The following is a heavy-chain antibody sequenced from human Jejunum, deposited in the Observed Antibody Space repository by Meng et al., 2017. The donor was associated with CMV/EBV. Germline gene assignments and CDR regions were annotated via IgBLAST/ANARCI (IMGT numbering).Heavy chain of an antibody. V-gene: IGHV3-7*01. D-gene: IGHD2/OR15-2a*01. CDR1: GFSFSTYW. CDR3: ARGIGES. Sequence: LRLSCAASGFSFSTYWMTWVRQAPGKGLEWLANIKEDGGQKNYVDSLKGRFTISRDNAKNTLYLQMNSLRAEDTAVYYCARGIGESWGQGALVTVSS. J-gene: IGHJ4*02. CDR2: IKEDGGQK.